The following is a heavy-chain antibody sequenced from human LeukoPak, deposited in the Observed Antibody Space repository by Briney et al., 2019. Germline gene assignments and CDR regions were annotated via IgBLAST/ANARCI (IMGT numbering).Heavy chain of an antibody. J-gene: IGHJ4*02. CDR2: IIPIFGTA. D-gene: IGHD3-16*02. CDR1: GGTFSGYA. V-gene: IGHV1-69*13. CDR3: ARVTAEAGAGYRNSYYFDY. Sequence: SVKVSCKASGGTFSGYAISWVRQAPGQGLEWMGGIIPIFGTANYAQKFQGRVTITADESTSTAYMELSSLRSEDTAVYYCARVTAEAGAGYRNSYYFDYWGQGTLVTVSS.